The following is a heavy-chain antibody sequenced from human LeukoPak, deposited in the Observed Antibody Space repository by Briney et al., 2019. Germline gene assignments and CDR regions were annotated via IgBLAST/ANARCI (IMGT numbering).Heavy chain of an antibody. Sequence: ASVKVSCKASGYTFTDYYMHWVRQAPGKGLEWMGWMDPKSGGTKYAQKFQGRVTLPRDTSISTAHMELSSLRSDDTAVYYCARGAGSSWFDNWGQGTLVTVSS. CDR1: GYTFTDYY. V-gene: IGHV1-2*02. CDR2: MDPKSGGT. J-gene: IGHJ4*02. D-gene: IGHD6-13*01. CDR3: ARGAGSSWFDN.